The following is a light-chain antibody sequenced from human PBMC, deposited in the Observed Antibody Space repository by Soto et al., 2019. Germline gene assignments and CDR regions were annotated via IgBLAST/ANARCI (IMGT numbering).Light chain of an antibody. Sequence: QSALTQPPSASGSPGQSVTISCTGTSSDVGAYNYVCWYQQHPGKAPKLIISEVTKRPSGVPDRFSGSKSGNTASLTVTGLQAEDEADYYCSSYAGSNNPWVFGGGTHLTVL. CDR2: EVT. CDR1: SSDVGAYNY. J-gene: IGLJ3*02. V-gene: IGLV2-8*01. CDR3: SSYAGSNNPWV.